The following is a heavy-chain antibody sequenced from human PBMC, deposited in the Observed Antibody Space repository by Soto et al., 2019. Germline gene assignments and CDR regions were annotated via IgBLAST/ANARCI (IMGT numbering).Heavy chain of an antibody. J-gene: IGHJ2*01. CDR3: ARGHVLLWFGEPLYWYFDL. Sequence: NPSETLSLTCAVYGGSFSGYYWSWIRQPPGKGLEWIGEINHSGSTNYNPSLKSRVTISVDTSKNQFSLKLSSVTAADTAVYYCARGHVLLWFGEPLYWYFDLWGRGTLVPVSS. V-gene: IGHV4-34*01. CDR1: GGSFSGYY. CDR2: INHSGST. D-gene: IGHD3-10*01.